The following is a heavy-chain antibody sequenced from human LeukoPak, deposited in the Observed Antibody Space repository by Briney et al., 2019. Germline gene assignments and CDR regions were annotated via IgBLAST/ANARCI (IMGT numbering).Heavy chain of an antibody. V-gene: IGHV4-34*01. D-gene: IGHD3-16*02. Sequence: SETLSLTRAVYGGSFSGYYWSWIRQPPGKGLEWIGEINHSGSTNYNPSLKSRVTISVDTSKNQFSLKLSSVTADDTAVYYCARDAGYHDYVWGSYRYTDFWGQGTLVTVSS. J-gene: IGHJ4*02. CDR3: ARDAGYHDYVWGSYRYTDF. CDR1: GGSFSGYY. CDR2: INHSGST.